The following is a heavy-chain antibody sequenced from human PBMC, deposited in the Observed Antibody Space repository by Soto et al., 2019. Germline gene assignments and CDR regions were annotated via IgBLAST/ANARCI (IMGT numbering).Heavy chain of an antibody. CDR3: AKVKAHPREYWNFEN. CDR1: GFTFSADA. J-gene: IGHJ2*01. CDR2: IHGGGGAT. V-gene: IGHV3-23*01. Sequence: EVQLLESGGGLVQPGGSLRLSCAASGFTFSADAMSWVRQAPGQGLEGGSTIHGGGGATHYADSVKGRLTLSRDHTKNTRYGQTDRLGAEDKAVIHCAKVKAHPREYWNFENWGRGTLVPGSS.